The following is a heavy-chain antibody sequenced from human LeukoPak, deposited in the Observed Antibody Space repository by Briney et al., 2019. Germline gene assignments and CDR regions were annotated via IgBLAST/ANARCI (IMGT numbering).Heavy chain of an antibody. CDR2: ISSSSSYI. CDR3: ARGSYLHYGMDV. CDR1: GFTFSSYS. V-gene: IGHV3-21*01. Sequence: GGSLRLSCAASGFTFSSYSMNWVRQAPGKGLEWVSSISSSSSYIYYADSVKGRFTISRDNAKNSLYLQMNSLRAEDTAVYYCARGSYLHYGMDVWGQGTTVTVSS. D-gene: IGHD3-10*01. J-gene: IGHJ6*02.